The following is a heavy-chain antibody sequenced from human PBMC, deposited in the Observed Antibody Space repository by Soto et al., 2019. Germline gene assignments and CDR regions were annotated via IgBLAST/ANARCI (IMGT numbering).Heavy chain of an antibody. CDR3: ARGSSSSSSGLGTYFYYYGMDV. CDR1: GFTFSSYW. D-gene: IGHD6-6*01. Sequence: GGSLRLSCAASGFTFSSYWMSWVRQAPGKGLEWVANIKQDGSEKYYVDSVKGRFTISRDNAKNSLYLQMNSLRAEDTAVYYCARGSSSSSSGLGTYFYYYGMDVWGQGTTVTVSS. V-gene: IGHV3-7*03. J-gene: IGHJ6*02. CDR2: IKQDGSEK.